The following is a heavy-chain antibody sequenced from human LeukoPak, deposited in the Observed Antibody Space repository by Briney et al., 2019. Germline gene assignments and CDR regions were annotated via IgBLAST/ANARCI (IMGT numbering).Heavy chain of an antibody. D-gene: IGHD3-10*01. CDR1: GGSISSGDYY. Sequence: PSETLSLTCTVSGGSISSGDYYWSWIRQPPGKGLEWIGYIYYSGSTYYNPSLKSRVTISIDTSKNQFSLRLSSVTAADTAVYYCARGSSDYWGQGTLVTVSS. J-gene: IGHJ4*02. CDR3: ARGSSDY. CDR2: IYYSGST. V-gene: IGHV4-30-4*01.